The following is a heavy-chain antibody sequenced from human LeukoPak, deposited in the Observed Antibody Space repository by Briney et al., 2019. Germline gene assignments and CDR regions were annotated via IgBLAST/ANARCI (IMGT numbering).Heavy chain of an antibody. V-gene: IGHV1-18*01. J-gene: IGHJ4*02. CDR3: ARSFARDYDILTGYYIGDY. CDR2: FSAYDGNT. CDR1: GYTFTSNG. D-gene: IGHD3-9*01. Sequence: ASVKVSCKASGYTFTSNGITWVRQAPGQGLEWMGWFSAYDGNTNSAQKLQGSLTMTTDTSTSTAYMELRSLRSDDTAVYYCARSFARDYDILTGYYIGDYWGQGTLITVSS.